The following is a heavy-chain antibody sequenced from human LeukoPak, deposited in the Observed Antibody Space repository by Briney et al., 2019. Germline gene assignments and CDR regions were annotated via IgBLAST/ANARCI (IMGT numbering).Heavy chain of an antibody. Sequence: SETLSLTCSVSGGSIISSLYHWGWLRQAPGKGLQWVGNVFHSANTYYSPSLQSRVAISIDTSKNRFSLKLTSVTAADTAVYYCARQIVGTSWNYYYSYIDVWGNGTSVSVSS. J-gene: IGHJ6*03. V-gene: IGHV4-39*01. CDR1: GGSIISSLYH. D-gene: IGHD1-1*01. CDR3: ARQIVGTSWNYYYSYIDV. CDR2: VFHSANT.